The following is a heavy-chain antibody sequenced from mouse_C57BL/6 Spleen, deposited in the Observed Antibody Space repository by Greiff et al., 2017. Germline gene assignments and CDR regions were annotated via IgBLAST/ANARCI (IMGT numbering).Heavy chain of an antibody. CDR3: TLYGSSPAWFAY. CDR2: IDPEDGDT. Sequence: VHVKQSGAELVRPGASVKLSCTASGFNIKDYYMHWVKQRPEQGLEWIGRIDPEDGDTEYAPKFQGKATMTADTSSNTAYLQLSSLTSEDTAVYYCTLYGSSPAWFAYWGQGTLVTVSA. CDR1: GFNIKDYY. J-gene: IGHJ3*01. D-gene: IGHD1-1*01. V-gene: IGHV14-1*01.